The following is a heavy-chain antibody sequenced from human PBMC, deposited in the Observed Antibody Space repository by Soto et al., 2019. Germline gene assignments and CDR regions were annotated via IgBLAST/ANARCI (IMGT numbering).Heavy chain of an antibody. CDR2: IRSKAYGGTT. D-gene: IGHD6-13*01. Sequence: GGSLRLSCTASGFTFGDYAMSWFRQAPWKGLEWVGFIRSKAYGGTTEYAASVKGRFTISRDDSKSIAYLQMNSLKTEDTAVYYCTSERLFPIAAAGNHWFDPWGQGTLVTVSS. CDR1: GFTFGDYA. V-gene: IGHV3-49*03. J-gene: IGHJ5*02. CDR3: TSERLFPIAAAGNHWFDP.